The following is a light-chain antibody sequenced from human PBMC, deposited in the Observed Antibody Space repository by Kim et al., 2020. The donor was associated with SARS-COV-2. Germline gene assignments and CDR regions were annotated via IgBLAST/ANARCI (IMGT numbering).Light chain of an antibody. CDR1: QSISDF. CDR2: RAS. Sequence: DIQMTQSPSTLSASVGDGVTITCRASQSISDFLAWYQQKPGKAPKLLIYRASNLKSGVPSRFSGSGSGTEFTLTTSSLQPDDFATYYCQQYRSYPWTFGQGTKVDIK. V-gene: IGKV1-5*03. CDR3: QQYRSYPWT. J-gene: IGKJ1*01.